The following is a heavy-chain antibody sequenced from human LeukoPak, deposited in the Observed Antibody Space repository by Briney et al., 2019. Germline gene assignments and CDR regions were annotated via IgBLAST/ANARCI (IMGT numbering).Heavy chain of an antibody. Sequence: PGGSLRLSCAASGFTSSSYAMSWVRQAPGKGLEWVSAISGSGGSTYYADSVKGRFTISRDNSKNTLYLQMNSLRAEDTAVYYCAKTAIFQITVVRGGYFDYWGQGTLVTVSS. CDR3: AKTAIFQITVVRGGYFDY. D-gene: IGHD3-10*01. V-gene: IGHV3-23*01. J-gene: IGHJ4*02. CDR1: GFTSSSYA. CDR2: ISGSGGST.